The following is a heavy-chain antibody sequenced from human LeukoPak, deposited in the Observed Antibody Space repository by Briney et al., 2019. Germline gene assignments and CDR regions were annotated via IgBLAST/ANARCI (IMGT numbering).Heavy chain of an antibody. CDR2: MNPNSGNT. Sequence: GASVKVSCKASGYTFTSYDINWVRQATGQGLEWMGWMNPNSGNTGYAQKFQGRVTMTRNTSISTAYMELSSLRSEDTAVYYCAVLGGVVPASNRERFAFDIWGQGTMVTVSS. V-gene: IGHV1-8*01. CDR1: GYTFTSYD. CDR3: AVLGGVVPASNRERFAFDI. D-gene: IGHD2-2*01. J-gene: IGHJ3*02.